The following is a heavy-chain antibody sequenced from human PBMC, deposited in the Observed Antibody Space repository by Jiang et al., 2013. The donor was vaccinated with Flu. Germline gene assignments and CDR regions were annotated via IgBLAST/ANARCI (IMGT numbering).Heavy chain of an antibody. V-gene: IGHV1-2*02. D-gene: IGHD3-3*01. Sequence: FTGYYMHWVRQAPGQGLEWMGWINPNNDGTNYAQKFQGRVTMTRDTSISTAYMELSRLRSDDTAVYYCARVPKEYYDFWSGFPQDVWGKGTTVTVSS. J-gene: IGHJ6*04. CDR1: FTGYY. CDR3: ARVPKEYYDFWSGFPQDV. CDR2: INPNNDGT.